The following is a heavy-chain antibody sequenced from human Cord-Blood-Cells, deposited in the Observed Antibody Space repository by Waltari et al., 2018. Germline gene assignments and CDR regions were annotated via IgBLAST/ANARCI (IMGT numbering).Heavy chain of an antibody. J-gene: IGHJ2*01. D-gene: IGHD4-17*01. CDR2: ISSSGSTI. CDR3: ARVSYGDWYFDL. CDR1: GLTFSSYE. Sequence: EVQLVESGGGLVQPGGSLRVSCAASGLTFSSYEMNWVRQAPGKGLGWVSYISSSGSTIYYADSVKGRFTISRDNAKNSLYLQMNSLRAEDTAVYYCARVSYGDWYFDLWGRGTLVTVSS. V-gene: IGHV3-48*03.